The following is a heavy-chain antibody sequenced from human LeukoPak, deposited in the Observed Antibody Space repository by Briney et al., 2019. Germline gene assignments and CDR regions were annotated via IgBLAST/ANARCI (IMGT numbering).Heavy chain of an antibody. CDR1: GFXFSSYA. D-gene: IGHD2-15*01. J-gene: IGHJ4*02. Sequence: GGSLRLSCAASGFXFSSYAISWVRQAPGKGQEWLSVISDSGGSKYYADSVKGRFTISRDNSKNTLYLQMNSLRAEDTAVYYCANWPVVSMRSDYFDYWGQGALVTVSS. CDR3: ANWPVVSMRSDYFDY. CDR2: ISDSGGSK. V-gene: IGHV3-23*01.